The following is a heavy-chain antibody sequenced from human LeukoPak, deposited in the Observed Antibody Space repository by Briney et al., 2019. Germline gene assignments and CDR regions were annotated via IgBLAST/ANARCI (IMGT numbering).Heavy chain of an antibody. J-gene: IGHJ4*02. CDR1: GGSISSYY. CDR2: IYYSGST. Sequence: PSETLSLTCTVSGGSISSYYWSWIRQPPGKGLEWIGYIYYSGSTNYNPSLKSRVNISVDTSKNQFSLKLSSVTAADTAVYYCAREGYNEASSYFDYWGQGTLVTVSS. D-gene: IGHD5-24*01. CDR3: AREGYNEASSYFDY. V-gene: IGHV4-59*01.